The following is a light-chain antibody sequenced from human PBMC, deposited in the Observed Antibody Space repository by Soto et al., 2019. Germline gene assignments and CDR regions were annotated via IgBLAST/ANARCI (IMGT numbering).Light chain of an antibody. Sequence: AIQLTQSPSSLSASVGDRVPITCRASQGIRGALAWYQQKPGKPPKLLIFDVSSLQSGVPSRFSGSGSGTDFTLTISSLQPEDFATYYCQQFNTYPITFGQGTRLEIK. J-gene: IGKJ5*01. CDR3: QQFNTYPIT. V-gene: IGKV1-13*02. CDR1: QGIRGA. CDR2: DVS.